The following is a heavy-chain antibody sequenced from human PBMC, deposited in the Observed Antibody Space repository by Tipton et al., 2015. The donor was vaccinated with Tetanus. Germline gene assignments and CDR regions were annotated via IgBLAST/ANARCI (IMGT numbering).Heavy chain of an antibody. D-gene: IGHD3-22*01. CDR1: GFTVSSNY. CDR3: ARSRGDDSSGYYEPYYFDY. Sequence: GSLRLSCAASGFTVSSNYMSWVRQAPGKGLEWVSVIYSGGSTYYADSVKGRFTISRDNAKNSLYLQMNSLRAEDTALYHCARSRGDDSSGYYEPYYFDYWGQGTLVTVSS. CDR2: IYSGGST. J-gene: IGHJ4*02. V-gene: IGHV3-53*01.